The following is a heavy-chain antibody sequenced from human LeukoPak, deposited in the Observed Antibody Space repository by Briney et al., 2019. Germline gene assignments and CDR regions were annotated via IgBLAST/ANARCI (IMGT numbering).Heavy chain of an antibody. D-gene: IGHD3-9*01. CDR1: GGSISSSSYY. CDR2: ICYSGST. V-gene: IGHV4-39*07. Sequence: SETLSLTCTVSGGSISSSSYYWGWIRQPPGKGLEWIGSICYSGSTYYNPSLKSRVTISVDTSKNQFSLKLSSVTAADTAVYYCARVYYDILTGYYLNGNWFDPWGQGTLVTVSS. J-gene: IGHJ5*02. CDR3: ARVYYDILTGYYLNGNWFDP.